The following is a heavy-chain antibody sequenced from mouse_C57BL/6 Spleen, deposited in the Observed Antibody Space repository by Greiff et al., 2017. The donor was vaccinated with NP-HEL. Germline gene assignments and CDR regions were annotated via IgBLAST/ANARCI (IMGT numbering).Heavy chain of an antibody. CDR3: ARNYPAWFAY. CDR1: GYSFTGYY. J-gene: IGHJ3*01. Sequence: VQLQQSGPELVKPGASVKISCTASGYSFTGYYMNWVKQSPEKSLEWIGEITPSTGGTTYNQKFKAKATLTVDKSSSTAYMQLKSLTSEDSAVYYCARNYPAWFAYWGQGTLVTVSA. CDR2: ITPSTGGT. V-gene: IGHV1-42*01. D-gene: IGHD1-1*02.